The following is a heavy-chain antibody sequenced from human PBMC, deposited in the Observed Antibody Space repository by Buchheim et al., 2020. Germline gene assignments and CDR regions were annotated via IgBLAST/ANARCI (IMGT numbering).Heavy chain of an antibody. Sequence: QVQLQQWGAGLLKPSETLSLTCAVYGGSFSGYYWSWIRQPPGKGLEWIGEINHSGSTNYNPSLKSRVTISVDTSKNQFPLKLSSVTAADTAVYYCAKSRGYCSGGSCYVWFDPWGQGTL. CDR3: AKSRGYCSGGSCYVWFDP. CDR2: INHSGST. V-gene: IGHV4-34*01. D-gene: IGHD2-15*01. CDR1: GGSFSGYY. J-gene: IGHJ5*02.